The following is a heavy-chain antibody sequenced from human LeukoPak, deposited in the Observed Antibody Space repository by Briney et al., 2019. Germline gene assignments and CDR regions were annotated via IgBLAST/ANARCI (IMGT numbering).Heavy chain of an antibody. V-gene: IGHV5-51*01. D-gene: IGHD6-13*01. Sequence: GESLKISCKGSGDSFTSYWIAWVRQMPGKGLEWMGIIYPGDSDTRYSPSFEGHVTISAHKSISTAYLQWSSLKASDTAMYYCARRKAVAVVTYFDYWGQGTLVTVSS. CDR2: IYPGDSDT. J-gene: IGHJ4*02. CDR3: ARRKAVAVVTYFDY. CDR1: GDSFTSYW.